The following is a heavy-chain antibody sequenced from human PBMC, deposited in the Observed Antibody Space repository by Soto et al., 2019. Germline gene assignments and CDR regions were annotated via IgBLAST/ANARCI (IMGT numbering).Heavy chain of an antibody. D-gene: IGHD6-19*01. V-gene: IGHV5-51*01. CDR2: IYPGDSDT. CDR1: GYSFTSYW. CDR3: ARTSSGWYYFDY. J-gene: IGHJ4*02. Sequence: GESLKISCKGSGYSFTSYWIGWVRQMPGKGLEGMGSIYPGDSDTRYSPSCQGQVTISDDKYIRTAYLQWSSLKASDTAMYYCARTSSGWYYFDYWGQGTLVTVSS.